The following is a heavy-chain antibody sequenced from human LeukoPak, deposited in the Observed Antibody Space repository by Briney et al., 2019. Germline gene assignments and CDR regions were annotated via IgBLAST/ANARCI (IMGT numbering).Heavy chain of an antibody. V-gene: IGHV4-34*01. CDR3: ARGEVERYAEVWGTYRSSKLSWFDP. D-gene: IGHD3-16*02. J-gene: IGHJ5*02. CDR2: INHGGGT. CDR1: GGSFNTYY. Sequence: SEALSVTCAVYGGSFNTYYWNWVRHTLGKGLEYVGEINHGGGTRYNPSLKSRVTISVDASKHQFSLKLSSVTAADTAVYYCARGEVERYAEVWGTYRSSKLSWFDPWGQGTQVSVSS.